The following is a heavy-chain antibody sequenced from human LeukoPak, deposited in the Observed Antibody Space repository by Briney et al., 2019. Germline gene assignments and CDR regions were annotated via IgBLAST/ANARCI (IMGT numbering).Heavy chain of an antibody. CDR3: ARVEPRADSYYYYYYMDV. Sequence: GASVKVSCKASGGTFSSYAISWVRQAPGQGLEWMGGIIPIFGTANYAQKFQGRVTITADESTSTAYMELSSLRSEDTAVYYCARVEPRADSYYYYYYMDVWGKGTTVTVSS. CDR1: GGTFSSYA. CDR2: IIPIFGTA. V-gene: IGHV1-69*13. J-gene: IGHJ6*03. D-gene: IGHD1-14*01.